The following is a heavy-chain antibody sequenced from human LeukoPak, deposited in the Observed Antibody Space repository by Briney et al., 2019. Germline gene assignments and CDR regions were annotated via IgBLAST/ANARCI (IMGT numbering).Heavy chain of an antibody. CDR2: INPSGGST. D-gene: IGHD3-22*01. V-gene: IGHV1-46*01. Sequence: ASVKVSCKASGYTFTSYYMHWVRQAPGQGLEWMGIINPSGGSTSYAQKFQGRVTMTRDTSTSTVYMELSSLRSEDTAVYYCARALPAYYYDSSGYYRSDYWGQGTLVTVSS. CDR1: GYTFTSYY. J-gene: IGHJ4*02. CDR3: ARALPAYYYDSSGYYRSDY.